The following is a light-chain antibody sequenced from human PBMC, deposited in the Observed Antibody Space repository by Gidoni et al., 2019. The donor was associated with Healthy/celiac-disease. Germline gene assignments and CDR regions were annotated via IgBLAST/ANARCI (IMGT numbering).Light chain of an antibody. CDR2: GNS. V-gene: IGLV1-40*01. J-gene: IGLJ2*01. CDR1: SSNIGAGYD. CDR3: QSYDSSLSGDVV. Sequence: QSVLPQPPSVSGAPGQRVTISCTGSSSNIGAGYDVHWYQQLPGTAPKRLIYGNSNRPSGVPDRFSGSKSGTSASLAITGLQAEDEADYYCQSYDSSLSGDVVFGGGTKLTVL.